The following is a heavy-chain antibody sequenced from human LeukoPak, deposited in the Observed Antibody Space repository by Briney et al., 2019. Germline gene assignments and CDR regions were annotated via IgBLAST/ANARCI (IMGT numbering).Heavy chain of an antibody. CDR2: INHSGST. V-gene: IGHV4-34*01. CDR3: ARARRSIAARYYFDY. Sequence: SETLSLTCAVSGYSISSGYYWSWIRQPPGKGLEWIGEINHSGSTNYNPSLKSRVTISVDTSKNQFSLKLSSVTAADTAVYYCARARRSIAARYYFDYWGQGTLVTVSS. D-gene: IGHD6-6*01. J-gene: IGHJ4*02. CDR1: GYSISSGYY.